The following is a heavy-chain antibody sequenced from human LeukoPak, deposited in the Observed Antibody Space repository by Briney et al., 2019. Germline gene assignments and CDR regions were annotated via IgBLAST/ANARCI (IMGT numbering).Heavy chain of an antibody. J-gene: IGHJ3*02. CDR2: INGEGSSA. CDR3: TRADTGRLHGLDI. D-gene: IGHD5-18*01. Sequence: GGSLRLSCAASRFTFSSYWMHWVRQAPGKGLLWVSRINGEGSSAYYADSVKGRFTISRDNANNTLYLQMNSLRDEDTAVYYCTRADTGRLHGLDIWGQGTRVTVSS. V-gene: IGHV3-74*01. CDR1: RFTFSSYW.